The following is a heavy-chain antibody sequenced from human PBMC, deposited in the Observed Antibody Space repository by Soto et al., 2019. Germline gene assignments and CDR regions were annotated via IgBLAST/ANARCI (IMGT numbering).Heavy chain of an antibody. V-gene: IGHV1-18*01. J-gene: IGHJ4*02. CDR3: ARDNPPLGY. CDR2: ISAHNGTT. CDR1: GYTFTSYG. Sequence: QVQLVQSGAEVKKPGASVKVSCKASGYTFTSYGISWVRQAPGQGLEWMGWISAHNGTTNYAQKLQGRVTMSTDTATCKAYMELTSLSSDDTSVYYCARDNPPLGYWGQGSLVTISS.